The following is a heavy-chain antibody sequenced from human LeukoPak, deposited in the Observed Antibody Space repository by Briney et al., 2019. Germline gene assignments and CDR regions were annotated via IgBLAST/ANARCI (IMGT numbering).Heavy chain of an antibody. CDR3: ARVLSIGFHYDY. D-gene: IGHD3-22*01. J-gene: IGHJ4*02. V-gene: IGHV3-23*01. Sequence: GGSLRLSCAASGFTFSSLAMHWVRQAPGKGLEWVSGISGSGDATYYVDSVRGRFTVSRDNSKNILYLQMSSLRAEDTALYFCARVLSIGFHYDYWGPGTLVTVSS. CDR1: GFTFSSLA. CDR2: ISGSGDAT.